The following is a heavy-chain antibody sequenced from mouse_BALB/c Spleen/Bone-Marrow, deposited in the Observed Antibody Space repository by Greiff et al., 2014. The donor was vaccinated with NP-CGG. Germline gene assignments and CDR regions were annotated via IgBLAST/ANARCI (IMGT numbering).Heavy chain of an antibody. V-gene: IGHV1-5*01. CDR1: VYTFTSYW. CDR3: TTLARNYFDY. CDR2: IYPGNSDT. D-gene: IGHD3-1*01. J-gene: IGHJ2*01. Sequence: VQLKESGTVLARPGASVKMSCKASVYTFTSYWMHWVKQRPGQGLEWIGTIYPGNSDTTYNQKFKGKAKLTAVTSTSTAYMELSSLTNEDSAVYYCTTLARNYFDYWGQGTTLTVSS.